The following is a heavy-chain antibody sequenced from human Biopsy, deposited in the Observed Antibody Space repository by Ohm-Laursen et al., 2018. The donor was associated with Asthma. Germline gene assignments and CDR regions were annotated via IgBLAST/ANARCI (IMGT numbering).Heavy chain of an antibody. Sequence: TLSLTCGVYPGSFSGFFWTWIRQSPGKGLEWIGETNERGVTNNNPSLKSRVIISIDTYWNRVSLKLTSVTAADTAVYYCARGPELDVWGQGTTVTVSS. CDR1: PGSFSGFF. V-gene: IGHV4-34*01. J-gene: IGHJ6*02. CDR3: ARGPELDV. CDR2: TNERGVT.